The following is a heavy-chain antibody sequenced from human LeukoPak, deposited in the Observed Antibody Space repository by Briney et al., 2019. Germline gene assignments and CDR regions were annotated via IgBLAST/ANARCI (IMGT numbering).Heavy chain of an antibody. CDR1: GYTFTIYD. V-gene: IGHV1-8*01. Sequence: GASVKVSFKASGYTFTIYDINWVRQAPGQGVEWMGWMNPNSGNTGYAQKFQGRVTMTRNTSISTAYMELSSLRSEDTAVYYCARGQWLVSYYFDYWGQGTLVTVSS. CDR3: ARGQWLVSYYFDY. CDR2: MNPNSGNT. D-gene: IGHD6-19*01. J-gene: IGHJ4*02.